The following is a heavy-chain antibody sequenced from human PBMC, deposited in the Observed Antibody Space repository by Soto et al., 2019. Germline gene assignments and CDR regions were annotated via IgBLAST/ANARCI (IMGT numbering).Heavy chain of an antibody. D-gene: IGHD3-22*01. J-gene: IGHJ4*02. Sequence: GGSLRLSCAASGFTFSTYWMSWVRQAPGKGLEWVANIKQDGSEKYYVDSVKGRFTISRDNAKNSLYLQMNSLRAEDTAVYYCARDDYHYYDTSGYIYWGQGTLVTVSS. CDR3: ARDDYHYYDTSGYIY. CDR1: GFTFSTYW. V-gene: IGHV3-7*01. CDR2: IKQDGSEK.